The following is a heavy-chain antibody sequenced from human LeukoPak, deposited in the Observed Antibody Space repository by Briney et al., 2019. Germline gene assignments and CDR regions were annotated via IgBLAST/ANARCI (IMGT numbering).Heavy chain of an antibody. V-gene: IGHV4-34*01. CDR1: GGSFSGYY. Sequence: SETLSLTCAVYGGSFSGYYWSWIRQPPGKGLEWIGEINHSGSTNYNSSLKSRVTISVDTSKNQFSLKLSSVTAADTAVYYCARAPLRARRTPSLGWFDPWGQGTLVTVSS. J-gene: IGHJ5*02. CDR3: ARAPLRARRTPSLGWFDP. CDR2: INHSGST. D-gene: IGHD6-6*01.